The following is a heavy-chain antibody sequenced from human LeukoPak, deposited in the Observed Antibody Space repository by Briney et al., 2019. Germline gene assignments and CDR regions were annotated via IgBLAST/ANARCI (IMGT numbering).Heavy chain of an antibody. Sequence: SVKVSCKASGGTFSSYAISWVRQAPGQGLEWMGGIIPIFGTANCAQKFQGRVTITTDESTSTAYMELSSLRSEDTAVYYCAREGYYDSSGYYPDYWGQGTLVTVSS. CDR1: GGTFSSYA. CDR2: IIPIFGTA. D-gene: IGHD3-22*01. CDR3: AREGYYDSSGYYPDY. V-gene: IGHV1-69*05. J-gene: IGHJ4*02.